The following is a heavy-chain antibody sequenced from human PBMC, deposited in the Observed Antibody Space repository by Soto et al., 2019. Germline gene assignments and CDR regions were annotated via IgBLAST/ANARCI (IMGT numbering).Heavy chain of an antibody. CDR3: ARQVDDFWSGYYINYYYYMDV. J-gene: IGHJ6*03. V-gene: IGHV4-39*01. Sequence: SETLSLTCTVSGGSISSSSYYRGWIRQPPGKGLEWIGSIYYSGSTYYNPSLKSRVTISVDTSKNQFSLKLSSVTAADTAVYYCARQVDDFWSGYYINYYYYMDVWGKGTTVTVSS. D-gene: IGHD3-3*01. CDR1: GGSISSSSYY. CDR2: IYYSGST.